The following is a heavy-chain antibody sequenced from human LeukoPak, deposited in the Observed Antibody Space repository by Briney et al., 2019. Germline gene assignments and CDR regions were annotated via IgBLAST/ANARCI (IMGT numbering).Heavy chain of an antibody. D-gene: IGHD3-10*01. J-gene: IGHJ4*02. CDR3: ARSPRSYYFDS. Sequence: SETLSLTCNVSGDSISSYYWSWIRQPPEKELEWIGYIYYSRSSNYNPSLKSRVTMSVDTSKNQFSLDLTSVTAADTAVYYCARSPRSYYFDSWGLGTLVTVSS. V-gene: IGHV4-59*08. CDR1: GDSISSYY. CDR2: IYYSRSS.